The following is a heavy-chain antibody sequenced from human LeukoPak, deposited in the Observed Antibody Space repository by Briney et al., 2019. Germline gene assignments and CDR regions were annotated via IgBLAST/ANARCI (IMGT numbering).Heavy chain of an antibody. V-gene: IGHV3-23*01. D-gene: IGHD3-22*01. Sequence: GGSLRLSCAASGFTFSSYAMSWVRQAPGKGLEWVSAISGSGGSTYYADSVKGRFTISRDNSKNTLYLQMNSLRAADTAVYYCAKAPNPNYYDSSGYYYGFDYWGQGTLVTVSS. CDR1: GFTFSSYA. CDR2: ISGSGGST. CDR3: AKAPNPNYYDSSGYYYGFDY. J-gene: IGHJ4*02.